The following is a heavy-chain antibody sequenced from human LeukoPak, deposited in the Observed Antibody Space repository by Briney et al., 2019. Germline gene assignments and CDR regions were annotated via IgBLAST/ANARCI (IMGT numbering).Heavy chain of an antibody. D-gene: IGHD5-18*01. V-gene: IGHV3-23*01. CDR2: ISGSGGIT. CDR1: GFTFSNYA. Sequence: PGGSLRLSCAASGFTFSNYAMSWVRQAPGKGLEWVSAISGSGGITYFADSVKGRFTVSRDNSKNTLYLQMNSLRAEDTAVYYCAKKGDTTLVTGWYFDLWGRGTLVTVSS. CDR3: AKKGDTTLVTGWYFDL. J-gene: IGHJ2*01.